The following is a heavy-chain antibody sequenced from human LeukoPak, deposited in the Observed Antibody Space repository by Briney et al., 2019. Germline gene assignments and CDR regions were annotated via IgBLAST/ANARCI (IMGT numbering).Heavy chain of an antibody. CDR2: INHSGST. CDR3: ARGPRTITMVRGVKWFDP. D-gene: IGHD3-10*01. J-gene: IGHJ5*02. V-gene: IGHV4-34*01. CDR1: GGSFSGYY. Sequence: SETLSLICALYGGSFSGYYWRWIRQPPGKGLEWIGEINHSGSTNYNPSLKSRVTISVDTSKNQFSLKLSSVTAADTAVYYCARGPRTITMVRGVKWFDPWGQGTLVTVSS.